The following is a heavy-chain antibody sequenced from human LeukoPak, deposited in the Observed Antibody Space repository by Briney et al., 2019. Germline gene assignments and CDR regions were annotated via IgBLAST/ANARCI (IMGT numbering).Heavy chain of an antibody. Sequence: PSETLSLTCTVSGGSISSYYWSWIRQPPGKGLEWIGYIYYSGSTNYNPSLKSRVTISVDTSKNQFSLKLSSVTAADTAVYYCARADSWFGEFNFDYWGQGTLVTVSS. CDR2: IYYSGST. V-gene: IGHV4-59*12. CDR3: ARADSWFGEFNFDY. D-gene: IGHD3-10*01. J-gene: IGHJ4*02. CDR1: GGSISSYY.